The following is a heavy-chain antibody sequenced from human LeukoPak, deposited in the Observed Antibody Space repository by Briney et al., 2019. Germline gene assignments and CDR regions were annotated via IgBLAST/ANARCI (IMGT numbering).Heavy chain of an antibody. CDR2: IWFDGSEK. V-gene: IGHV3-33*06. CDR3: AKVGEFETFGGNSNWYFDL. Sequence: PGGSLRLSCAASGFSFSSYGMHWVRQAPGKGLEWVAVIWFDGSEKYYGDSVQGRFTISRNNANNTVDLEMKRLRADDTAVYYFAKVGEFETFGGNSNWYFDLWGRGTLVTVSS. CDR1: GFSFSSYG. D-gene: IGHD4-23*01. J-gene: IGHJ2*01.